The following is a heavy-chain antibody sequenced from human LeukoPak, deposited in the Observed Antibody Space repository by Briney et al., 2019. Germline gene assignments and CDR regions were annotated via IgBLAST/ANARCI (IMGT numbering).Heavy chain of an antibody. CDR2: ITGYGAT. CDR1: GFTFSNFA. Sequence: GGSLRLSCAASGFTFSNFAMMWVRQAPGTGLQWVSTITGYGATFYADSVRGRFTIFRDTSMNTLFLQMNSLGAEDTAVYYCAKGAAAGRVDWFDPWGQGTLVTVSS. J-gene: IGHJ5*02. D-gene: IGHD6-13*01. V-gene: IGHV3-23*01. CDR3: AKGAAAGRVDWFDP.